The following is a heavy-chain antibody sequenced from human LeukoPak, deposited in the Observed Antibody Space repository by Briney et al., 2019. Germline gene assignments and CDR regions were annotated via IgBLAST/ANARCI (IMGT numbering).Heavy chain of an antibody. Sequence: ASVKVSCKASGYTFTSYDINWVRQATGQGLEWMGWMNPNSGNTGYAQKFQGRVIMTRNTSISTAYMGLSSLRSEDTAVYYCASFQIVVVTGPGGMDVWGQGTTVTVSS. CDR3: ASFQIVVVTGPGGMDV. J-gene: IGHJ6*02. CDR2: MNPNSGNT. V-gene: IGHV1-8*01. CDR1: GYTFTSYD. D-gene: IGHD2-21*02.